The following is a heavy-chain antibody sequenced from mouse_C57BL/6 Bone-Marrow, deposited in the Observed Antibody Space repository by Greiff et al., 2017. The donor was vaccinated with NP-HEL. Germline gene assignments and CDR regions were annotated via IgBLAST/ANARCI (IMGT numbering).Heavy chain of an antibody. D-gene: IGHD2-1*01. V-gene: IGHV1-69*01. CDR2: IDPSDSYT. Sequence: QVQLQQPGAELVMPGASVKLSCKASGYTFTSYWMHWVKQRPGQGLEWIGEIDPSDSYTNYNQKFKGKSTLTVDKSSSTAYMQLSSLTSEDSAVYYGAREVIYYGAMDYWGQGTSVTVSS. CDR1: GYTFTSYW. J-gene: IGHJ4*01. CDR3: AREVIYYGAMDY.